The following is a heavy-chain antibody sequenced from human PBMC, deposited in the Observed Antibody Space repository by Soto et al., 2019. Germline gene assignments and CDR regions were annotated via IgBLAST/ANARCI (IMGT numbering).Heavy chain of an antibody. J-gene: IGHJ4*02. CDR2: ISYDGSNK. CDR3: AGDQGAFAPPVDTAIAS. D-gene: IGHD5-18*01. CDR1: GFTFSSYA. V-gene: IGHV3-30-3*01. Sequence: QVQLVESGGGVVQPGRSLRLSCAASGFTFSSYAMHWVRQAPGKGLEGVAVISYDGSNKYYVDSVKGGFTISRDNYKNTLYLQMNRLTAADTAVYYRAGDQGAFAPPVDTAIASWGQGTLVTVSS.